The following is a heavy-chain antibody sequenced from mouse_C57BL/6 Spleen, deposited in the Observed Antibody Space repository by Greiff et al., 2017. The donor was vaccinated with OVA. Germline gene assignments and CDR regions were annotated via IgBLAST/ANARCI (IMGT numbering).Heavy chain of an antibody. CDR1: GYTFTSYW. J-gene: IGHJ3*01. V-gene: IGHV1-52*01. D-gene: IGHD2-1*01. Sequence: QVQLQQPGAELVRPGSSVKLSCKASGYTFTSYWMHWVKQRPIQGLEWIGNIDPSDSETHYNQKFKDKATLTVDKSSSTAYMQLSSLTSEDSAVYYCARVNGNYGFAYWGQGTLVTVSA. CDR3: ARVNGNYGFAY. CDR2: IDPSDSET.